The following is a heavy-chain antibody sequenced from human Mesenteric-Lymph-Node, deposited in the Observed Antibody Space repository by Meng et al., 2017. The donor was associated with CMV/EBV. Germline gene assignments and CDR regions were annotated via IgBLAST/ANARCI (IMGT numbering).Heavy chain of an antibody. CDR2: IGSGGTA. CDR1: GFTVSSNY. D-gene: IGHD4-17*01. CDR3: AAKLHGDYAFEY. V-gene: IGHV3-53*01. J-gene: IGHJ4*02. Sequence: GESLKISCAASGFTVSSNYMSWVRQAPGKGLEWVSVIGSGGTAYHGDSVKGRFTISRDNSKKTVYLQMNSLGAEDTAVYYCAAKLHGDYAFEYWGQGSLVTVSS.